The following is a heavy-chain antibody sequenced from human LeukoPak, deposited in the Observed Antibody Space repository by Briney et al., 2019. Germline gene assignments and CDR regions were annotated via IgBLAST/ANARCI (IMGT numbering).Heavy chain of an antibody. J-gene: IGHJ4*02. V-gene: IGHV3-74*01. Sequence: GGPLRLSCAASGFTFSSYWMHWVRQAPGKGLVWVSRINSDGSSTSYADSVKGRFTISRDNAKNTLYLQMNSLRAEDTAVYYCARVDSSGYYSSPRNSVFDYWGQGTLVTVSS. CDR1: GFTFSSYW. D-gene: IGHD3-22*01. CDR3: ARVDSSGYYSSPRNSVFDY. CDR2: INSDGSST.